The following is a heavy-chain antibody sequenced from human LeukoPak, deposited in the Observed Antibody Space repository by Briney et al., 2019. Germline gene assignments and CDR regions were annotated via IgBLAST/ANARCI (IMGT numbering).Heavy chain of an antibody. CDR2: ISGSGAGT. Sequence: GGSLRLSCAASGFTFSSYAMSWDRQAPGKGLEWVSAISGSGAGTDYADSVKSRFTISRDNSKSTLYLQMNSLRAEDTAVYYCAKFRSSSWYEGFDYWGQGTLVTVSS. V-gene: IGHV3-23*01. CDR1: GFTFSSYA. D-gene: IGHD6-13*01. CDR3: AKFRSSSWYEGFDY. J-gene: IGHJ4*02.